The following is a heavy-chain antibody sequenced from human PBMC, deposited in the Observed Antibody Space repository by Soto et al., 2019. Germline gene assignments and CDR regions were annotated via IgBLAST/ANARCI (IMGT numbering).Heavy chain of an antibody. CDR1: GGSFSGYY. Sequence: SETLSLSCAVYGGSFSGYYWSWIRQPPGKGLEWIGEINHSGSTNYNPSLKSRVTISVDTSKNQFSLKLSSVTAADTAVYYCASPYSRHYYGMDVWGQGTTVTVSS. V-gene: IGHV4-34*01. D-gene: IGHD2-15*01. CDR3: ASPYSRHYYGMDV. J-gene: IGHJ6*02. CDR2: INHSGST.